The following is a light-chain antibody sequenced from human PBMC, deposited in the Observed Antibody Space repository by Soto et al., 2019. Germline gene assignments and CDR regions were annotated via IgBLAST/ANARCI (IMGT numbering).Light chain of an antibody. CDR3: SSSAGTKNMV. Sequence: QSVLTQPPSASGSPGQSVTISCTGTSSDVGASNYVSWYQQHPGKAPKLMISEVNKRPSGVPDRFSGSKSGNTASLTVSGLQAEDEADYYCSSSAGTKNMVFGGGTKVTV. V-gene: IGLV2-8*01. J-gene: IGLJ2*01. CDR2: EVN. CDR1: SSDVGASNY.